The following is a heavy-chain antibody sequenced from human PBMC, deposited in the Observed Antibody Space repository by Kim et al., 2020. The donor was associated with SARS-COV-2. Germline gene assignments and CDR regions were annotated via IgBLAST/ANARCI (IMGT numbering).Heavy chain of an antibody. Sequence: GGSLRLSCAASGFTFSSVAMTWVRQAPGKGLEWVSTVDANGAYTHHADSVKGRFTISRDNSKNTLYLQMYSLRAEDTAVYYCARGRGRRTGMIYFDYWG. V-gene: IGHV3-23*01. J-gene: IGHJ4*01. CDR2: VDANGAYT. CDR1: GFTFSSVA. D-gene: IGHD3-16*01. CDR3: ARGRGRRTGMIYFDY.